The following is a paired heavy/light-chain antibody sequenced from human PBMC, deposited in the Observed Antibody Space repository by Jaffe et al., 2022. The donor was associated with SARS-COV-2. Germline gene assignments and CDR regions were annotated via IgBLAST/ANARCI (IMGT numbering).Heavy chain of an antibody. V-gene: IGHV3-30*04. J-gene: IGHJ4*02. D-gene: IGHD2-21*02. Sequence: QVQLVESGGGVVQPGRSLRLSCAASGFRFSSSAMHWVRQAPGKGLEWVALMSVDGRNEHYADSVRGRFTISRDNARSRVYLQMNRLRSEDTAVYYCATGTCDADCYLIDYWGQGALVTVSS. CDR2: MSVDGRNE. CDR3: ATGTCDADCYLIDY. CDR1: GFRFSSSA.
Light chain of an antibody. Sequence: DFVMTQSPDSLAVSLGERATINCKSSQSVFHSSTNKYSLAWYQQKSGHPPKLLISWASTRESGVPARFSGSASGTDFTLTISSLQAEDVAVYYCQQYYSTPSFGPGTKVDIK. CDR1: QSVFHSSTNKYS. V-gene: IGKV4-1*01. CDR2: WAS. CDR3: QQYYSTPS. J-gene: IGKJ3*01.